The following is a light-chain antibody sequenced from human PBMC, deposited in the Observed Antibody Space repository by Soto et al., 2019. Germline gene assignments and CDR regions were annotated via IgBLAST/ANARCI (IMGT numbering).Light chain of an antibody. CDR3: QQSYSIPYT. V-gene: IGKV1-39*01. J-gene: IGKJ2*01. Sequence: DIQLTQSPSSLSASVGDRVTITCRASQTISRNLNWYQQKPGEAPRLLMYVVSTLQGGVPSRFSGSESGTDYTLTINSVQPDDFATYYCQQSYSIPYTFGQGTKLEIK. CDR2: VVS. CDR1: QTISRN.